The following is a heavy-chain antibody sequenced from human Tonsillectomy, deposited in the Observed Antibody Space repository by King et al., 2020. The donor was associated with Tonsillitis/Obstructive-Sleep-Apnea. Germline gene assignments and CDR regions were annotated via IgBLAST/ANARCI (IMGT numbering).Heavy chain of an antibody. D-gene: IGHD5-24*01. CDR1: GFTISSYG. J-gene: IGHJ1*01. Sequence: VQLVESGGGVVQPGRSLRLSCAASGFTISSYGMHWVRQAPGKGLEWVTAIWHDGTNKYYADSVKGRFNVSRDNSKNTVYLQMNSLRAEDTAVYYWARSRGGYNHGLQHWGQGTLVTVSS. CDR2: IWHDGTNK. V-gene: IGHV3-33*01. CDR3: ARSRGGYNHGLQH.